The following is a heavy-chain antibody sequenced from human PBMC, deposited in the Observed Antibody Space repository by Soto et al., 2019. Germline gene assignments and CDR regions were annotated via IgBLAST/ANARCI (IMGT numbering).Heavy chain of an antibody. V-gene: IGHV3-23*01. Sequence: GVLRLSCAASGFTFSSYAMSWVRQAPGKGLEWDSAITASGDTTYYADSVKGRFTISRDNSKSTMYLQMNSLRAEDTAVYYCAKVRPLMDCTRTSCLGAFDIRAQRTTVTGSS. D-gene: IGHD2-2*01. CDR2: ITASGDTT. J-gene: IGHJ6*02. CDR3: AKVRPLMDCTRTSCLGAFDI. CDR1: GFTFSSYA.